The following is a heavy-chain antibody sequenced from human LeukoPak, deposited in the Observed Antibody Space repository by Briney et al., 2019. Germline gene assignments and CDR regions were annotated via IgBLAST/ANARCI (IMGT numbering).Heavy chain of an antibody. CDR1: GYTFTGYY. CDR3: ARGGEVGFYYGMDV. CDR2: INPNSGGT. Sequence: ASVKVSCKASGYTFTGYYMHWVRQAPGQGLEWMGWINPNSGGTNYAQKFQGRVNMTRATSISTAYMELSRLRSDDTAVYYCARGGEVGFYYGMDVWGQGTTVTVSS. V-gene: IGHV1-2*02. D-gene: IGHD3-16*01. J-gene: IGHJ6*02.